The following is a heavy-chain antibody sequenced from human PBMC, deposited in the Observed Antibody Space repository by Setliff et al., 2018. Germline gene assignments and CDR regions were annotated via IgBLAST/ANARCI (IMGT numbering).Heavy chain of an antibody. Sequence: SETLSLTCTVSGVSIRGFYWTWIRQSPKRGLELLGYAFHTGKTDYNPSLMSRVIISIDMSRKQFSLKLSSVTAADTAMYFCARGGYNSRSGYSAYYYGYWGQGALVTVSS. J-gene: IGHJ4*02. CDR1: GVSIRGFY. CDR2: AFHTGKT. V-gene: IGHV4-59*03. D-gene: IGHD3-3*01. CDR3: ARGGYNSRSGYSAYYYGY.